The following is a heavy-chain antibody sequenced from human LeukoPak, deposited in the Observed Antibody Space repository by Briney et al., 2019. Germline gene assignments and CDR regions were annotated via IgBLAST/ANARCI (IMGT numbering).Heavy chain of an antibody. CDR2: INPYSGGT. V-gene: IGHV1-2*02. J-gene: IGHJ4*02. CDR1: GGTFSSYA. CDR3: ARSEIYCNNGFCYREPCDY. D-gene: IGHD2-8*01. Sequence: EASVKVSCKASGGTFSSYAISWVRQAPGQGLEWMGWINPYSGGTNYAQKFRGRVTMTRDTSISTAYVDLSRLTSDDTAVYYCARSEIYCNNGFCYREPCDYWGQGTLVTVSS.